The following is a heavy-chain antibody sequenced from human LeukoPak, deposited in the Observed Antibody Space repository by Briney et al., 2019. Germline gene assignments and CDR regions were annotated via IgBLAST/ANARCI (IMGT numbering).Heavy chain of an antibody. D-gene: IGHD2-15*01. CDR3: AKESGGYCSGGSCVDFDY. V-gene: IGHV3-23*01. J-gene: IGHJ4*02. CDR2: ISGSGGST. CDR1: GFTFSSYA. Sequence: GGPLRLSCAASGFTFSSYAMSWVRQAPGKGLEWVSAISGSGGSTYYADSVKGRFTIFRDNSKNTLYLQMNSLRAEDTAVYYCAKESGGYCSGGSCVDFDYWGQGTLVTVSS.